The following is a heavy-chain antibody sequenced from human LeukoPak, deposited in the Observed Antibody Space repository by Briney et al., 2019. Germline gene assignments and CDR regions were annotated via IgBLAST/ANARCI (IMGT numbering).Heavy chain of an antibody. V-gene: IGHV4-34*01. Sequence: SETLSLTCAVYGGSFSGYYWSWIRQPPGKGLEWIGEINHSGSTNYNPSLKSRVTISVDTSKNQFSLKLSSVTAADTAVYYCARATPGYGSGRFGYWGQGTLVTVSS. CDR2: INHSGST. J-gene: IGHJ4*02. D-gene: IGHD3-10*01. CDR1: GGSFSGYY. CDR3: ARATPGYGSGRFGY.